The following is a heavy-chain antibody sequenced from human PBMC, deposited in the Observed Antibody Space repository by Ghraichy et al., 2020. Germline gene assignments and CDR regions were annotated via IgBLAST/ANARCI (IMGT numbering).Heavy chain of an antibody. CDR3: ARGRPLPMVRRYYFDY. CDR1: GGSFSGYY. CDR2: INHSGST. Sequence: SETLSLTCAVYGGSFSGYYWSWIRQPPGKGLEWIGEINHSGSTNYNPSLKSRVTISVDTSKNQFSLKLSSVTAADTAVYYCARGRPLPMVRRYYFDYWGQGTLVTVSS. D-gene: IGHD3-10*01. V-gene: IGHV4-34*01. J-gene: IGHJ4*02.